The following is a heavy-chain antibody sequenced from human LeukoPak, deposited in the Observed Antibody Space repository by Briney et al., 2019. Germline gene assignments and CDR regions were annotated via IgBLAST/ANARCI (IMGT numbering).Heavy chain of an antibody. Sequence: GGSLRLSCVVSGFTFSDYAMSWVRQAPGKGPEWVSAISGGGTPTFYADSVKGRFITSRDNSKNTLYLQMNSLRAEDTAVYYCAKGPIRITMIVGPESAFDIWGQGTMVTVSS. J-gene: IGHJ3*02. CDR3: AKGPIRITMIVGPESAFDI. V-gene: IGHV3-23*01. CDR2: ISGGGTPT. CDR1: GFTFSDYA. D-gene: IGHD3-22*01.